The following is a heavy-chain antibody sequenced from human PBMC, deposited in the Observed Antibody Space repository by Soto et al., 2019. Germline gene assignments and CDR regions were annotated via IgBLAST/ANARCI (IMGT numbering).Heavy chain of an antibody. CDR3: ARGRNGDY. D-gene: IGHD1-1*01. CDR1: GYAFTTYG. Sequence: QVHLVQSGAEVKKPGASVKVSCKGSGYAFTTYGITWVRQAPRQGLEWMGWISAHNGNTNYAQKFQGRVTVTRDTSTSTAYMELRSLRSDDTAVYYCARGRNGDYWGQGALVTVSS. CDR2: ISAHNGNT. V-gene: IGHV1-18*01. J-gene: IGHJ4*02.